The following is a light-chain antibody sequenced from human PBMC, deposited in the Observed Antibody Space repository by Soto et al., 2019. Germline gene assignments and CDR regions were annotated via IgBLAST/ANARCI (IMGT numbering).Light chain of an antibody. CDR2: AVS. Sequence: QSALTQPASVSGSPGQSITISCTGTSSDVGAYNYVSWYQQHPGRAPKLVIYAVSSRPSGVSNRFSGSKSDNTASLTISGLQAEDEADYYCISYTSSSTSVIFGRGTKLTVL. V-gene: IGLV2-14*01. J-gene: IGLJ2*01. CDR1: SSDVGAYNY. CDR3: ISYTSSSTSVI.